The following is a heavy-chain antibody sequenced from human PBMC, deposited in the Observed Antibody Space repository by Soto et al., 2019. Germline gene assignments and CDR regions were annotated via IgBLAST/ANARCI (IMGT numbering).Heavy chain of an antibody. CDR1: GGSFSGYY. Sequence: QVQLQQWGAGLLKPSETLSLTCAVYGGSFSGYYWSWIRQPPGKGLEWIGEINHSGSTHYNPSPKNRVTISVDTSKTQFSLKLSSVTAADTAVYYCARGLLNKLRFGNYFEYWGQGTLVTVSS. J-gene: IGHJ4*02. D-gene: IGHD3-16*01. V-gene: IGHV4-34*01. CDR2: INHSGST. CDR3: ARGLLNKLRFGNYFEY.